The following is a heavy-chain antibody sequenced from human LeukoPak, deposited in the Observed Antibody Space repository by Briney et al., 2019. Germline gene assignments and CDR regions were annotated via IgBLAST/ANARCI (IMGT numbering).Heavy chain of an antibody. CDR1: AFSLSAYN. CDR3: VRDRGTYRPIDY. J-gene: IGHJ4*02. Sequence: GGSLRLSCAASAFSLSAYNMNWVRQAPGKGLEWVSSISYTGTYIYYADSVKGRFTISRDNAQNSLCLQMNSLRAEDTAIYYCVRDRGTYRPIDYWGQGTLVTVSS. V-gene: IGHV3-21*04. CDR2: ISYTGTYI. D-gene: IGHD1-26*01.